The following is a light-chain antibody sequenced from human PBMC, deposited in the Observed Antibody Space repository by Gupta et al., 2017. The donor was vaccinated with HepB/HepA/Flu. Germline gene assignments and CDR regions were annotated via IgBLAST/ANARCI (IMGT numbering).Light chain of an antibody. CDR2: GTS. J-gene: IGKJ2*01. Sequence: VLTQSPGTLSLSPGERATLSCRASQTISTNYLAWYQQKPGQAPRLLIFGTSGRATGIPGRFSGSGSGTDFTLSISRLEPEDFAVYYCQQYDGSPYTFGQGTKLEIK. CDR1: QTISTNY. CDR3: QQYDGSPYT. V-gene: IGKV3-20*01.